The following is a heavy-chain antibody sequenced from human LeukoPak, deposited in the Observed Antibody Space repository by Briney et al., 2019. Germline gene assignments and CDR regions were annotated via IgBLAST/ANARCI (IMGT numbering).Heavy chain of an antibody. Sequence: ASVTVSCKASGFTFSGFYIQWVRQAPGQGLEWMGWINPNSGGTNYAQKFQGRVTMTRDTSISTAYMELSRLRSDDTAVYYCAREHTLLPFYWGQGTLVTVSS. CDR2: INPNSGGT. V-gene: IGHV1-2*02. D-gene: IGHD2-15*01. J-gene: IGHJ4*02. CDR3: AREHTLLPFY. CDR1: GFTFSGFY.